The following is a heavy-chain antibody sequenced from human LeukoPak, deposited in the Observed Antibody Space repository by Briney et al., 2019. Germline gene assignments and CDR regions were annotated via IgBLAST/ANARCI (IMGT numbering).Heavy chain of an antibody. CDR2: IYYSGST. CDR1: GGSISSSSYY. D-gene: IGHD6-13*01. J-gene: IGHJ5*02. Sequence: SETLSLTCTVSGGSISSSSYYWSWIRQPPGKGLEWIGYIYYSGSTNYNPSLKSRVTISVDTSKNQFSLKLSSVTAADTAVYYCARVAHSSSWSVWFDPWGQGTLVTVSS. CDR3: ARVAHSSSWSVWFDP. V-gene: IGHV4-61*01.